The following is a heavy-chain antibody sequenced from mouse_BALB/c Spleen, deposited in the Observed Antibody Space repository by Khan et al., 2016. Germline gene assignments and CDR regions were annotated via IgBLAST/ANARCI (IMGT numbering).Heavy chain of an antibody. Sequence: EVELVESGGGLVQPGGSLKLSCAASGFDFSRYWMSWVRQAPGKGLEWIGEINPDSSTINYTPSLKDKFIISRDNAKNTLYLQMSKVRSEDTALYYCTRLYYYGTSDYWGQGTTLTVS. V-gene: IGHV4-1*02. D-gene: IGHD1-1*01. CDR3: TRLYYYGTSDY. CDR2: INPDSSTI. J-gene: IGHJ2*01. CDR1: GFDFSRYW.